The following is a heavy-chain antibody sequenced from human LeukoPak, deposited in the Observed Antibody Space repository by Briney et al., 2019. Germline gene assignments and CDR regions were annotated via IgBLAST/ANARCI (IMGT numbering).Heavy chain of an antibody. D-gene: IGHD6-19*01. CDR1: GFTFSSYA. J-gene: IGHJ4*02. V-gene: IGHV3-30-3*01. CDR3: ARDPWAVAGTKVYFDY. CDR2: ISYAGSNK. Sequence: GGSLRLSCAASGFTFSSYAMHWVRQAPGKGLEWVAVISYAGSNKYYADSVKGRFTISRDNSKNTLYLQMNSLRAEDASVYYCARDPWAVAGTKVYFDYWGQGTLVTVSS.